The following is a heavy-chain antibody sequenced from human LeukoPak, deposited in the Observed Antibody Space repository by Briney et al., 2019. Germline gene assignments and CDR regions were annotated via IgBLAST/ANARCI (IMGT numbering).Heavy chain of an antibody. V-gene: IGHV3-23*01. CDR1: GISFWRHA. CDR2: IYGAATAT. J-gene: IGHJ3*02. Sequence: GGSLRLSCAASGISFWRHAMNWVRQAPGKRLEWVSGIYGAATATYYADSVKGRFTISRDNSKNTVWLQMNTLRAEDTAVYYCAKSLHDSSTYWSEFRGFDIWGQGTMVTVSS. CDR3: AKSLHDSSTYWSEFRGFDI. D-gene: IGHD4-11*01.